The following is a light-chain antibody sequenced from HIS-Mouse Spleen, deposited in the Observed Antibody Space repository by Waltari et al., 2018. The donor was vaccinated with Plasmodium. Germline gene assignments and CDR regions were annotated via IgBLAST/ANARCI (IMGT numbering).Light chain of an antibody. CDR1: PGISSD. V-gene: IGKV1-8*01. Sequence: AIRMTQSPSSFSASTGDRVTITCRASPGISSDLAWYQQKPGKAPKLLIYAASTLQSGVPSRFSGSGSGTDFTLTISCLQSEDFATYYCQQYYSYPFTFGPGTKVEIK. CDR3: QQYYSYPFT. CDR2: AAS. J-gene: IGKJ3*01.